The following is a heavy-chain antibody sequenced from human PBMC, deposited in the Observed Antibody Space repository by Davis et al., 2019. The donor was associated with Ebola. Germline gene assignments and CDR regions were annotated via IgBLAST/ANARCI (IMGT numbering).Heavy chain of an antibody. D-gene: IGHD5-12*01. CDR3: ARDVVVATAGLYYFDY. CDR2: IKQDGSEK. V-gene: IGHV3-7*03. Sequence: GGSLRLSCVASGFTFSNYWMSWVRQAPGKGLEWVANIKQDGSEKYYVDSVKGRFTISRDNAKNSLYLQMNSLRAEDTAVYYCARDVVVATAGLYYFDYWGQGTLVTVSS. J-gene: IGHJ4*02. CDR1: GFTFSNYW.